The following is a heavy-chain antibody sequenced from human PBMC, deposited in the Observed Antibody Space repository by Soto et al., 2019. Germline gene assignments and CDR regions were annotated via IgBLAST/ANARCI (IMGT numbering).Heavy chain of an antibody. CDR2: IICSGCGT. V-gene: IGHV3-23*01. J-gene: IGHJ3*02. CDR1: GFTFSSYA. CDR3: AKGLSYYGSGMVRSDAFDI. Sequence: WGSLRLSCSASGFTFSSYAMSWVRQAPGKGLEWVSAIICSGCGTYYACSVKCRFTISRDNSKNTLYLQMNSLRAEDTAVYYCAKGLSYYGSGMVRSDAFDIWGQGTMVTVSS. D-gene: IGHD3-10*01.